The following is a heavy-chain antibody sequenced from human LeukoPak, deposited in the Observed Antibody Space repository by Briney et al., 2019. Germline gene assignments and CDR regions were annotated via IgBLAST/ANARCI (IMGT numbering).Heavy chain of an antibody. Sequence: PSETLSLTCTVSGGSISSGSYYWSWIRQPAGKGLEWIGRIYTSGSTNYNPSLKSRVTISVDTSKNQFSLKLSSVTAADTAVYYCAREYLAARSAFDIWGQGTMVTVSS. CDR3: AREYLAARSAFDI. CDR2: IYTSGST. D-gene: IGHD6-25*01. CDR1: GGSISSGSYY. J-gene: IGHJ3*02. V-gene: IGHV4-61*02.